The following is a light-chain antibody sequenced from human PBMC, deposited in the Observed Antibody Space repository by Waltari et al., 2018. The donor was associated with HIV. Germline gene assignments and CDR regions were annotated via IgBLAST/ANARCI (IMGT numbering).Light chain of an antibody. J-gene: IGKJ2*01. CDR3: HQYYTTPYT. CDR1: QSILSSSNNRKY. V-gene: IGKV4-1*01. CDR2: WAS. Sequence: DIVMTQSPASLAVSLGERATLTCKSTQSILSSSNNRKYLAWYQQKPGQPPKLLIYWASSRDSGVPDRFIGRGSGTDFSLTISSLQAEDVAVYFCHQYYTTPYTFGQGTKLEIK.